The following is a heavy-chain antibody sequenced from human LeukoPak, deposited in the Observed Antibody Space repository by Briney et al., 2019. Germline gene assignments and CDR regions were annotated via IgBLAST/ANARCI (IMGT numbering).Heavy chain of an antibody. D-gene: IGHD3-3*01. Sequence: ASVKVSCKTSGYTFTDYYIHWVRQAPGQGLEWMGWINPGSGDINYAQKFQGRVTMTRDTSISTAYMELSRLRSDDTAVYYCARGGGTVFGVINDWGPGTLVPVSP. J-gene: IGHJ4*02. CDR3: ARGGGTVFGVIND. V-gene: IGHV1-2*02. CDR2: INPGSGDI. CDR1: GYTFTDYY.